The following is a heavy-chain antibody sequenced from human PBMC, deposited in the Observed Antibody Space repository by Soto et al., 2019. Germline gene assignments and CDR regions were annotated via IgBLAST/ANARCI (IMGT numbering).Heavy chain of an antibody. CDR2: IYPGDSNT. CDR3: ARLFGSNTGSYPDPY. CDR1: GYSFTSYW. J-gene: IGHJ4*02. Sequence: ESLKISCKGSGYSFTSYWIGWVRQMPGKGLEWMGIIYPGDSNTRYSPSFQGQVTISADKSISTAYLQWSSLKASDTAMYYCARLFGSNTGSYPDPYWGQGTLVTVSS. V-gene: IGHV5-51*01. D-gene: IGHD1-26*01.